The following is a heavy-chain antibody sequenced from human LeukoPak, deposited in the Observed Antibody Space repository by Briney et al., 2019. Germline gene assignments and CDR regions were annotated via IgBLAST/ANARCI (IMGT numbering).Heavy chain of an antibody. D-gene: IGHD3-10*01. J-gene: IGHJ4*02. CDR3: ARRQHYYGSGSYYNARGCFDY. Sequence: SETLSLTCTVSGGSISSYYWSWIRQPPGKGLEWIGYIYYSGSTNYNPSLKSRVTISVDTSKNQFSLKRSSVTAADTAVYYCARRQHYYGSGSYYNARGCFDYWGQGTLVTVSS. CDR1: GGSISSYY. V-gene: IGHV4-59*12. CDR2: IYYSGST.